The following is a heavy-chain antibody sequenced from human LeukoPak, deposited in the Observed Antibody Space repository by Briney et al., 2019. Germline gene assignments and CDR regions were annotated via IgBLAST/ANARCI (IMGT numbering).Heavy chain of an antibody. V-gene: IGHV7-4-1*02. J-gene: IGHJ5*02. CDR2: INTNTGNP. D-gene: IGHD3-22*01. Sequence: ASVKVSCKASGYTFTSYAMNWVRQAPGQGLEWMGWINTNTGNPTYAQGFTGRFVFSLDTSVSTAYLQISSLKAEDTAVYYCARDGSRLGSNWFDPWGQGTLVTVSS. CDR3: ARDGSRLGSNWFDP. CDR1: GYTFTSYA.